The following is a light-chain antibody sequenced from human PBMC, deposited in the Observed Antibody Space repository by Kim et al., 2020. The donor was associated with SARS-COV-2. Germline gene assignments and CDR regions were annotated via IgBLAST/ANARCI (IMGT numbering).Light chain of an antibody. CDR1: KLGDKY. J-gene: IGLJ1*01. V-gene: IGLV3-1*01. CDR3: QAWDSRGYV. Sequence: VSPGQTASITCSGDKLGDKYACWYQQKPGQSPVLVIYQDSKRPSGIPERFSGSNSGNTATLTISGTQAMDEADYYCQAWDSRGYVFGTGTKVTVL. CDR2: QDS.